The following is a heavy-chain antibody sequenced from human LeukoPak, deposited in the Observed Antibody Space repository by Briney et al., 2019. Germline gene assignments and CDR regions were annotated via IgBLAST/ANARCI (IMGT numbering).Heavy chain of an antibody. V-gene: IGHV5-51*01. CDR1: GYSFTSYW. Sequence: GESLKISCKGSGYSFTSYWIGWVRQMPGKGLEWMGIIYPGDSDTRYSPSFQGQVTISADKSINTAFVQWSSLKASDAAIYYCARRTPEYTNRWYFDLWGRGTLVTVSS. D-gene: IGHD6-6*01. CDR3: ARRTPEYTNRWYFDL. CDR2: IYPGDSDT. J-gene: IGHJ2*01.